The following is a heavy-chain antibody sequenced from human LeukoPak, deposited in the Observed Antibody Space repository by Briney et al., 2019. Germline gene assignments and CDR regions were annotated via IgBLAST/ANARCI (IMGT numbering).Heavy chain of an antibody. CDR2: INHSGST. J-gene: IGHJ5*02. Sequence: SETLSLTCAVYGGSFSGYYWSWIRQPPGKGLEWIGEINHSGSTNYNSSLKSRVTISVDTSKNQFSLKLSSVTAADTAVYYCARDLEGLGPWGQGTLVTVSS. D-gene: IGHD3-3*01. CDR1: GGSFSGYY. CDR3: ARDLEGLGP. V-gene: IGHV4-34*01.